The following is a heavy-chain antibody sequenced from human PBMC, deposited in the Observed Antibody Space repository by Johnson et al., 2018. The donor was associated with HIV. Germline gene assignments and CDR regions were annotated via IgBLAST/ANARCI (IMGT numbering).Heavy chain of an antibody. CDR3: ARDRRDDFWSGKGGAFDI. CDR1: GFSFSEYS. V-gene: IGHV3-30*04. CDR2: TSYDGTNK. D-gene: IGHD3-3*01. J-gene: IGHJ3*02. Sequence: QVQLVESGGGVVQPGRSLRLSCEASGFSFSEYSVNWVRQAPGKGLEWVAVTSYDGTNKYYTDSVKGRFTISRDNSKKTLYLQMNGLRAEDTAVYYCARDRRDDFWSGKGGAFDIWGQGTMVTVSS.